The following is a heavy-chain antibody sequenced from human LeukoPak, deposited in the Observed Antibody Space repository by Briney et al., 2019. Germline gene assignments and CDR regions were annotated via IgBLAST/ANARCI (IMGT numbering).Heavy chain of an antibody. V-gene: IGHV4-59*01. Sequence: SETLSLTCTVSGGSISSYYWGWIRQPPGKGLEWITCISHSGSTNYSPSLKTRVSISMDMSKNQFSLRLSSVTAADTAVYYCARANGNEFDYWGQGTLVTVSS. CDR1: GGSISSYY. CDR3: ARANGNEFDY. CDR2: ISHSGST. J-gene: IGHJ4*02. D-gene: IGHD1-26*01.